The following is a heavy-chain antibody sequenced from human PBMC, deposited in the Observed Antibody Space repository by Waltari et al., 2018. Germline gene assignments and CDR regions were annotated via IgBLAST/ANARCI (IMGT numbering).Heavy chain of an antibody. V-gene: IGHV3-9*01. CDR1: GFTFDDYA. CDR2: ISWNSGRV. D-gene: IGHD4-17*01. CDR3: AKDILYTVTTSFAY. Sequence: EVQLVESGGGLVQPGRSLRLSCAASGFTFDDYAMHWVRQAPGKGLEWVSGISWNSGRVDYADSGNGRFTIARDSAKNSLYLQMNSLRAEDTAFYYCAKDILYTVTTSFAYWGQGTLVTVSS. J-gene: IGHJ4*02.